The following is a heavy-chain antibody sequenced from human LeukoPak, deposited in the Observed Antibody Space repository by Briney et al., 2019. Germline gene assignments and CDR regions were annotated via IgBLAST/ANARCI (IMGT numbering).Heavy chain of an antibody. CDR3: ARVPVDYDILTGYYGNWFDP. D-gene: IGHD3-9*01. Sequence: PSETLSLTCTVSGGSVSSGSYYWSWIRQPPGKGLEWIGYTYYSGSTNYNPSLKSRVTISVDTSKNQFSLKLSSVTAADTAVYYCARVPVDYDILTGYYGNWFDPWGQGTLVTVSS. V-gene: IGHV4-61*01. J-gene: IGHJ5*02. CDR2: TYYSGST. CDR1: GGSVSSGSYY.